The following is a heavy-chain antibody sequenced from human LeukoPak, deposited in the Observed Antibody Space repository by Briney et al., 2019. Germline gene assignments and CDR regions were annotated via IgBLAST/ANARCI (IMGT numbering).Heavy chain of an antibody. CDR1: GFTFSSYG. D-gene: IGHD5-18*01. J-gene: IGHJ4*02. CDR3: AKDIRLGAYSYGANFDY. CDR2: IRYDGSNK. Sequence: GGSLRLSCAASGFTFSSYGMHWVRQAPGKGLECVAFIRYDGSNKYYADSVRGRFTISRDNSKNTLYLQMNSLRAEDTAVYYCAKDIRLGAYSYGANFDYWGQGTLVTVSS. V-gene: IGHV3-30*02.